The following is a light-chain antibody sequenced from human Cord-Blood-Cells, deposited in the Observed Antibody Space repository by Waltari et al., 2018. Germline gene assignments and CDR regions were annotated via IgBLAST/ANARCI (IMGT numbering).Light chain of an antibody. J-gene: IGKJ1*01. CDR2: AAS. Sequence: DIQLTQSPSSLSASVGASVTLTCRASQSISSYLNWYPQKPGKAPKLLIYAASSLQSGVPSRFSGSGSGTDFTLTISSLQPEDFATYYCQQSYSTPWTFGQGTKVEIK. CDR1: QSISSY. V-gene: IGKV1-39*01. CDR3: QQSYSTPWT.